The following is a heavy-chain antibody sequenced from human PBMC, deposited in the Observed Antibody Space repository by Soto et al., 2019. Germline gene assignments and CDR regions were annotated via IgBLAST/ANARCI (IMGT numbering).Heavy chain of an antibody. V-gene: IGHV3-13*01. D-gene: IGHD6-19*01. J-gene: IGHJ5*02. CDR3: ARDDLNDRSGWPRFAH. CDR2: IGTAGDT. CDR1: GFTFSSYD. Sequence: EVQLVESGGGLVQPGGSLRLSCAASGFTFSSYDMHWVRQATGKGLEWVSAIGTAGDTYYPGSVKGRFTISRENAKNSLYLQMKSLRAEDTAVYYCARDDLNDRSGWPRFAHWCQGTLVTVT.